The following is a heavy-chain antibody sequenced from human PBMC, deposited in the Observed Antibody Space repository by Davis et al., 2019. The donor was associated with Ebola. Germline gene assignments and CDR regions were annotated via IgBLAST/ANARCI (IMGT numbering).Heavy chain of an antibody. Sequence: ASVKVSCKASGYTFTSYGITWVRQAPGQGLEWMGWINPHNGNTNYAQKLQGRVTMTTDTSTSTAYMELRSLRSDDTAVYYCASRIKVVAATDDAFDIWGQGTMVTVSS. CDR3: ASRIKVVAATDDAFDI. V-gene: IGHV1-18*04. J-gene: IGHJ3*02. CDR2: INPHNGNT. D-gene: IGHD2-15*01. CDR1: GYTFTSYG.